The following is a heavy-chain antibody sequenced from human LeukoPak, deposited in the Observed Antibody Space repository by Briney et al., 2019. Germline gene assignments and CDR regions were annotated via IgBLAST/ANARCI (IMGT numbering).Heavy chain of an antibody. J-gene: IGHJ4*02. CDR3: ATLRFLEWLLEK. Sequence: SETLSLTCTVSGGSISSSSYYWGWIRQPPGKGLEWIGSIYYSGSTYYNPSLKSRVTISVDTSKNQFSLKLSSVTAADTAVYYCATLRFLEWLLEKWGQGTLVTVSS. V-gene: IGHV4-39*01. D-gene: IGHD3-3*01. CDR2: IYYSGST. CDR1: GGSISSSSYY.